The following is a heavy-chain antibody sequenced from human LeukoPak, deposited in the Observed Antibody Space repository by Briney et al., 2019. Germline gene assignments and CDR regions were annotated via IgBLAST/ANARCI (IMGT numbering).Heavy chain of an antibody. CDR1: GGSISGYY. D-gene: IGHD4-11*01. V-gene: IGHV4-59*01. Sequence: SETLSLTCAVSGGSISGYYWSWIRQPPGKGLEWIGYIYYSGGTNYNPSLKSRLTISVDTSRNQLSLNLGSVTAADTAVYYCARLRGNYFPDYWGQGTLVTVSS. CDR2: IYYSGGT. J-gene: IGHJ4*02. CDR3: ARLRGNYFPDY.